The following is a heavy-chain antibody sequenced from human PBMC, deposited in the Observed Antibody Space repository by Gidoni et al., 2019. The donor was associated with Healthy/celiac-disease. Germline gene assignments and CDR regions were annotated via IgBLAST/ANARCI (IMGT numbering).Heavy chain of an antibody. CDR3: AKHPSIAARPGYFDL. D-gene: IGHD6-6*01. V-gene: IGHV1-69*01. Sequence: QVQLVQSGAEVKKPGSSVKVSCKASGGTFSSYAISWVRQAPGQGLEWMGGSIPIFGTANYAQKFQGRVTITADESTSTAYMELSSLRPEDTAVYYCAKHPSIAARPGYFDLWGRGTLVTVSS. J-gene: IGHJ2*01. CDR2: SIPIFGTA. CDR1: GGTFSSYA.